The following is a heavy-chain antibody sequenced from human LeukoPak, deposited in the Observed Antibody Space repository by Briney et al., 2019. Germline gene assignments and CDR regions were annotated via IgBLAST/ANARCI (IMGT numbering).Heavy chain of an antibody. Sequence: SETLSLTCAVYGGSFSGYYWSWIRQPPGKGLEWIGEINHSGSTNYNPSLKSRVTISVDTSKNQFSLKLSSVTAADTAVYYCARQSYSGSYYNLDYWGQGTLVTVSS. D-gene: IGHD1-26*01. J-gene: IGHJ4*02. CDR2: INHSGST. CDR1: GGSFSGYY. V-gene: IGHV4-34*01. CDR3: ARQSYSGSYYNLDY.